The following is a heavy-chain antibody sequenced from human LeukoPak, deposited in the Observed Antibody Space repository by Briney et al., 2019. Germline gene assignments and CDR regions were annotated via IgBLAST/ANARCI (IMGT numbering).Heavy chain of an antibody. CDR3: VRIFGVVNLYYYYYMDV. Sequence: GGSLRLSCAASGFIFSSHGMNWVRQAPGKGLEWVSGISPSGDITYYADSVKGRFTISRDNAKNSLYLQMNSLRAEDTAVYYCVRIFGVVNLYYYYYMDVWGKGTTVTVSS. CDR1: GFIFSSHG. V-gene: IGHV3-48*04. D-gene: IGHD3-3*01. CDR2: ISPSGDIT. J-gene: IGHJ6*03.